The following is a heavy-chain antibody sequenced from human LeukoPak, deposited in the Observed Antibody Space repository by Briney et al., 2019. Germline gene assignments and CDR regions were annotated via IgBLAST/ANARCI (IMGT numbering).Heavy chain of an antibody. J-gene: IGHJ4*02. CDR2: ISTSGATI. D-gene: IGHD2-21*02. V-gene: IGHV3-48*03. CDR1: GFTFSGYE. CDR3: AKGQPLLVY. Sequence: PGGSLRLSCAASGFTFSGYEMNWVRQAPGKGLEWVSYISTSGATIYYADSVKGRFTISRDNAKNSLYLQMNSLRAEDTAVYYCAKGQPLLVYWGQGTLVTVSS.